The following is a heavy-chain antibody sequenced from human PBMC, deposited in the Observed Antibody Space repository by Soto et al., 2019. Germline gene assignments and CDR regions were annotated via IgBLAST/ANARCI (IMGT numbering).Heavy chain of an antibody. CDR1: GFTFSSYP. CDR3: LRDYSGWFDF. CDR2: ISYDGTSG. J-gene: IGHJ5*01. Sequence: QVQLVESGGGVVQPGRSLRLSCAASGFTFSSYPIHWVRQAPGKGLEWVGSISYDGTSGDFADSLRGRFTLSRDNSKNMLWLQMNSLRSEDTAVYYCLRDYSGWFDFWGQGTLVTVSS. V-gene: IGHV3-30-3*01. D-gene: IGHD3-10*01.